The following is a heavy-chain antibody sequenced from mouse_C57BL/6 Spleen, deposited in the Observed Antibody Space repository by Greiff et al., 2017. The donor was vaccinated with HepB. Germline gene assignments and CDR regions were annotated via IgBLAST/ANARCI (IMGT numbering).Heavy chain of an antibody. J-gene: IGHJ2*01. CDR1: GYTFTSYG. CDR3: ASGGSTIFDY. D-gene: IGHD1-1*01. V-gene: IGHV1-81*01. Sequence: VQLVESGAELARPGASVKLSCKASGYTFTSYGISWVKQRPGQGLEWIGEIYPRSGNTYYNEKFKGKATLTADKSSSTAYMELRSLTSEDSAVYFCASGGSTIFDYWGQGTTLTVSS. CDR2: IYPRSGNT.